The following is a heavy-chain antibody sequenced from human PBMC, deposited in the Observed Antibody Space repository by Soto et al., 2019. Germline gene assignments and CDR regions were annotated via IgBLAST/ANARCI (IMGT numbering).Heavy chain of an antibody. CDR1: GFTFSSYW. D-gene: IGHD2-2*03. Sequence: VGSLRLSCAASGFTFSSYWMSWVRQAPGKGLEWVANIKQDGSEKYYVDSVKGRFTISRDNAKNSLYLQMNSLRAEDTAVYYCARDGYCSSTSCYISGDGMDVWGQGTTVTVSS. J-gene: IGHJ6*02. CDR2: IKQDGSEK. CDR3: ARDGYCSSTSCYISGDGMDV. V-gene: IGHV3-7*01.